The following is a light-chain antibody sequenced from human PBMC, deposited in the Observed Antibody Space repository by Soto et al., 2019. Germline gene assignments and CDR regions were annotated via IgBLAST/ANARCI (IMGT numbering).Light chain of an antibody. Sequence: QSALTQPPSASGSPGQSVTISCIGTSSDVGGYNYVSWYQQHPGKAPKLMIYEVSKRPSGVPDRCSGSKSGNTASLTVSGLQAEDEADYYCSSYAGSSNYVFGTGTKVTVL. CDR2: EVS. CDR3: SSYAGSSNYV. CDR1: SSDVGGYNY. V-gene: IGLV2-8*01. J-gene: IGLJ1*01.